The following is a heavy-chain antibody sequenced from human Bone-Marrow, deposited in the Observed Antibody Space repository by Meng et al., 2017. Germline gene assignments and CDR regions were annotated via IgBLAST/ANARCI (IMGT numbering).Heavy chain of an antibody. D-gene: IGHD3-10*01. J-gene: IGHJ4*02. CDR2: IYYSGST. CDR1: GGSISSYY. CDR3: ARDMRFYGSGSFDN. V-gene: IGHV4-59*12. Sequence: SETLSLTCTVSGGSISSYYWSWIRQPPGKGLEWIGYIYYSGSTNYNPSLKSRVTISVDTTRKRFYLKLTSVTAADTAVYFCARDMRFYGSGSFDNWGQGTLVTVSS.